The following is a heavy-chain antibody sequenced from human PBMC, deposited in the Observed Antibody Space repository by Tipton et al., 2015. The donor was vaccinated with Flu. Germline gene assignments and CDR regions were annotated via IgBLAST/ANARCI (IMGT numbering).Heavy chain of an antibody. J-gene: IGHJ4*02. CDR1: GGSISSSNW. CDR2: IYHSGST. D-gene: IGHD1-1*01. CDR3: AGSGDTTGTRAVDY. Sequence: GSLRLSCAVSGGSISSSNWWSWVRQPPGKGLEWIGEIYHSGSTNYNPSLKSRVTISVDKSKNQFSLKLSSVTAADTAVYYCAGSGDTTGTRAVDYWGQGTLVTVSS. V-gene: IGHV4-4*02.